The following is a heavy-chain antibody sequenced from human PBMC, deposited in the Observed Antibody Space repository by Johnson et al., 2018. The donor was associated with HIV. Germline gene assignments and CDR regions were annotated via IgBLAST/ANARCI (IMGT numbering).Heavy chain of an antibody. D-gene: IGHD6-6*01. Sequence: QVQLVESGGGVVRPGGSLRLSCAASGFTFRSYGMHWVRQAPGKGLEWVADSVKGRFTISRDNAENSLYLQMNSLRVDDTAVYYCVRDPGPGSSSHERSWGGFDIWGQGTTVTVSS. CDR3: VRDPGPGSSSHERSWGGFDI. CDR1: GFTFRSYG. V-gene: IGHV3-33*01. J-gene: IGHJ3*02.